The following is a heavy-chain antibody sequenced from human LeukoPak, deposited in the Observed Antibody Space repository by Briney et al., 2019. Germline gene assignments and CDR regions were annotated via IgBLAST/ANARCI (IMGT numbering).Heavy chain of an antibody. D-gene: IGHD2-21*01. CDR1: GFTVSSNY. J-gene: IGHJ4*02. CDR2: IYSGGST. Sequence: GGSLRLSCAASGFTVSSNYMSWVRQAPGKGLEWVSVIYSGGSTYYAGSVKGRFTISRDNSKNTLYLQMNSLRAEDTAVYYCARDDSRGYFDHWGQGTLVTVSS. CDR3: ARDDSRGYFDH. V-gene: IGHV3-53*01.